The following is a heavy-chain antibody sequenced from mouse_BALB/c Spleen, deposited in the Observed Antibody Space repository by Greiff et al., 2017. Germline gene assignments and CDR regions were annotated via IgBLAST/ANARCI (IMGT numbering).Heavy chain of an antibody. CDR3: ARPGNYFAY. CDR1: GFTFSSYG. J-gene: IGHJ3*01. D-gene: IGHD2-1*01. CDR2: ISSGGSYT. Sequence: DVMLVESGGDLVKPGGSLKLSCAASGFTFSSYGMSWVRQTPDKRLEWVATISSGGSYTYYPDSVKGRFTISRDNAKNTLYLQMSSLKSEDTAMYYCARPGNYFAYWGQGTLVTVSA. V-gene: IGHV5-6*02.